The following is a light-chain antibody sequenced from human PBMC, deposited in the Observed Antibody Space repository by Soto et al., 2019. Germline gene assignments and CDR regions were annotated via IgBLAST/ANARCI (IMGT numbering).Light chain of an antibody. Sequence: EIVMTQSPATLSVSPGGRATLSCRASQSISDTLAWYQQKPGQAPRLLIYGASGRATGIPDRFSGSGSGTDFTLTVSRLEPEDFAVYYCQQYGRSPWTFGQGTKVDIK. CDR2: GAS. CDR1: QSISDT. J-gene: IGKJ1*01. CDR3: QQYGRSPWT. V-gene: IGKV3-20*01.